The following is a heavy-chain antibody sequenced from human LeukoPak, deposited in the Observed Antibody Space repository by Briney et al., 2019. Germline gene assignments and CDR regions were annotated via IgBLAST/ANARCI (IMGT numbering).Heavy chain of an antibody. CDR1: GGSISSSSYY. Sequence: SETLSLTCTVSGGSISSSSYYWGWIRQPPGKGLAWIGSIYYSGSTYYNPSLKSRVTISVDTSKNQFSLKLSSVTAADTAVYYCARHFKRSSGWFAEYFQHWGQGTLVTVSS. CDR3: ARHFKRSSGWFAEYFQH. D-gene: IGHD6-19*01. J-gene: IGHJ1*01. CDR2: IYYSGST. V-gene: IGHV4-39*01.